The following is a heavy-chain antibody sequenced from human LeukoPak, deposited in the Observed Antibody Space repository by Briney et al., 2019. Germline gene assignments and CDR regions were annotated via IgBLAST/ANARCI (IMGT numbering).Heavy chain of an antibody. D-gene: IGHD3-22*01. Sequence: PGESLRLSCAASGFTFSSYGLNWVRQAPGKGLEWVSTISSGGHIYYEDSVKGRFTISRDNAKNSLYLQMNSLRAEDTAVYYCARDQDGGKYYYESSGYSHWGQGILVTVYS. V-gene: IGHV3-21*01. J-gene: IGHJ4*02. CDR1: GFTFSSYG. CDR3: ARDQDGGKYYYESSGYSH. CDR2: ISSGGHI.